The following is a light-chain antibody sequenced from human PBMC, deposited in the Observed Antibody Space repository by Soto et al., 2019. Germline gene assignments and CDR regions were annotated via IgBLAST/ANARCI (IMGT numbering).Light chain of an antibody. CDR2: DAS. CDR1: QSISSY. V-gene: IGKV1-5*01. J-gene: IGKJ4*01. CDR3: QQYNSYPLT. Sequence: DLQMTQSPSSLSASVGDRGAIPCRASQSISSYLNWYQQKPGKAPKLLIYDASSLESGVPSRFSGSGSGTEFTLTISSLQPDDFATYYCQQYNSYPLTFGGGTKVDIK.